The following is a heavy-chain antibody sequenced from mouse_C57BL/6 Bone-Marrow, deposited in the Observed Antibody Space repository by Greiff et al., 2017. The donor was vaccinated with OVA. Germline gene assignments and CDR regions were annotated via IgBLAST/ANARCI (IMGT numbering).Heavy chain of an antibody. Sequence: QVQLQQSGAELARPGASVKLSCKASGYTFTSYGISWVKQRTGQGLEWIGEIYPRSGNTYYNEKFKGKATLTADKSSSTAYMELRSLTSEDSAVYFCAGEGGIYYYGSSYCYWGQGTTLTVSS. D-gene: IGHD1-1*01. CDR2: IYPRSGNT. CDR3: AGEGGIYYYGSSYCY. J-gene: IGHJ2*01. V-gene: IGHV1-81*01. CDR1: GYTFTSYG.